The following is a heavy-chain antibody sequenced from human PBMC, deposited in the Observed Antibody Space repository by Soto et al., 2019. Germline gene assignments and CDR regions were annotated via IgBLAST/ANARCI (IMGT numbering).Heavy chain of an antibody. Sequence: ASVKVSCKASGYTFTSYDINCVRQATGQGLEWMGWMNPNSGNTGYAQKFQGRVTMTRNTSISTAYMELSSLRSEDTAVYYCARGSYCTNGVCRDAFDIWGQGTMVTVSS. CDR1: GYTFTSYD. V-gene: IGHV1-8*01. CDR3: ARGSYCTNGVCRDAFDI. CDR2: MNPNSGNT. J-gene: IGHJ3*02. D-gene: IGHD2-8*01.